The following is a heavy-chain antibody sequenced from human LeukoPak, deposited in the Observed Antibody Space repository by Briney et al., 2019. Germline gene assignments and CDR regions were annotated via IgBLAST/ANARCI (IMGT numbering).Heavy chain of an antibody. CDR3: ARDTPLGASYDY. D-gene: IGHD2-2*01. J-gene: IGHJ4*02. Sequence: GGYLRLSCAASGFTFSSYSKNWVRKAPGKGLEWLSYISSSSSTIYYADSVKGRFTISRDNAKNSLYLQMNRLRDEDTSVYYCARDTPLGASYDYWGQGTLVTVSS. CDR1: GFTFSSYS. CDR2: ISSSSSTI. V-gene: IGHV3-48*02.